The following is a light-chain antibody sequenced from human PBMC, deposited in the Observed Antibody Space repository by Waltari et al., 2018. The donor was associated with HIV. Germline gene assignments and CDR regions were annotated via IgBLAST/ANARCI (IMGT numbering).Light chain of an antibody. CDR3: QVWDSSSDHTRV. CDR1: NIGSKS. V-gene: IGLV3-21*02. J-gene: IGLJ2*01. Sequence: SYVLTQPPSVSVAPGQTARIPCGGNNIGSKSVHWYQQKPGQAPVLAVYDDSDRPSGIPERFSGSNSGNTATLTISRVEAGDEADYYCQVWDSSSDHTRVFGGGTKLTVL. CDR2: DDS.